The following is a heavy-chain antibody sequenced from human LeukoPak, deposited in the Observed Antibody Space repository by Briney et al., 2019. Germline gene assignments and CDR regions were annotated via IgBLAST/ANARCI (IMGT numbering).Heavy chain of an antibody. J-gene: IGHJ5*02. D-gene: IGHD1-26*01. CDR1: GGTFSSYA. CDR2: IIPIFGTA. Sequence: SVKVSCKASGGTFSSYAISWVRQAPGQGLEWMGGIIPIFGTANYAQKFQGRVTITTDESTSTAYMELSSLRSDDTAVYYCAVGRSIVGATVPFDPWGQGTLVTVSS. CDR3: AVGRSIVGATVPFDP. V-gene: IGHV1-69*05.